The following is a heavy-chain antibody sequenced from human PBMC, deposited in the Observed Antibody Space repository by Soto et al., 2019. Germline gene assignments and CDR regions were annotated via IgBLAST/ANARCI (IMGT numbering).Heavy chain of an antibody. CDR1: GGSLTKYY. D-gene: IGHD3-3*01. CDR3: ARDNNDFWSLYPLAFDY. Sequence: ETLSLTCTVSGGSLTKYYWSWIRQPAGKGLEWIGRVSTSGNVVSKASLRSRLTMSVDTSKNQFSLRLTSVTAADTAVYYCARDNNDFWSLYPLAFDYWGQGALVTVSS. J-gene: IGHJ4*02. V-gene: IGHV4-4*07. CDR2: VSTSGNV.